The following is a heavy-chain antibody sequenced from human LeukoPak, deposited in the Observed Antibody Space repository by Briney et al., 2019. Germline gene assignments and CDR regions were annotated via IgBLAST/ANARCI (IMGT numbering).Heavy chain of an antibody. J-gene: IGHJ4*02. D-gene: IGHD1-26*01. CDR3: ARSGWELLIDY. CDR1: GYTFTGYY. Sequence: ASVKVSCKASGYTFTGYYMHWVRQAPGQGLEWMGWISAYNGNTNYAQKLQGRVTMTTDTSTSTAYMELRSLRSDDTAVYYCARSGWELLIDYWGQGTLVTVSS. CDR2: ISAYNGNT. V-gene: IGHV1-18*04.